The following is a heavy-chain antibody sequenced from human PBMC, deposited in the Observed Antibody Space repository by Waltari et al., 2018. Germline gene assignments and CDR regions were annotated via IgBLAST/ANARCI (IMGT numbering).Heavy chain of an antibody. J-gene: IGHJ6*02. CDR2: INPNSGGT. V-gene: IGHV1-2*02. CDR1: GYTFTGYY. CDR3: ARDRRIVVVRGGMDV. D-gene: IGHD2-15*01. Sequence: QVQLVQSGAEVKKPGASVKVSCKASGYTFTGYYMHWVRQAPGQGLEWMGCINPNSGGTNYVQKFQGRVTITADKSTSTAYMELSSLRSEDTAGYYCARDRRIVVVRGGMDVWGQGTTVTVSS.